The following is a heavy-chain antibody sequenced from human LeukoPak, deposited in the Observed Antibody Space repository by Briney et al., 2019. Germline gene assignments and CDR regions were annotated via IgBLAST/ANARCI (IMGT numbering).Heavy chain of an antibody. CDR1: GFAFSYSS. V-gene: IGHV3-30*04. CDR2: ISYDGHYK. CDR3: VRDLLVGSPDYFDL. D-gene: IGHD1-26*01. J-gene: IGHJ4*02. Sequence: GGSLRLSCAASGFAFSYSSMNWVRQAPGQELEWVAGISYDGHYKGYADSVRGRFTISRDDSKNHLYLEMSGLRPADAALYYCVRDLLVGSPDYFDLWGQGALVTVSS.